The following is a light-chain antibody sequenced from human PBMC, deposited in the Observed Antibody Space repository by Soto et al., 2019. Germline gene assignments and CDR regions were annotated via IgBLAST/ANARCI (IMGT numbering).Light chain of an antibody. Sequence: DIQMTQSPSTLSASVGDRVTNTCRASQSISSWLAWYQQRPGRAPEVLIYDASSLESGVPSRFSGSGSGTEFTFTISSLQPDDFATYYCQQYNSYPVTFGGGTKVDIK. CDR2: DAS. CDR3: QQYNSYPVT. J-gene: IGKJ4*02. CDR1: QSISSW. V-gene: IGKV1-5*01.